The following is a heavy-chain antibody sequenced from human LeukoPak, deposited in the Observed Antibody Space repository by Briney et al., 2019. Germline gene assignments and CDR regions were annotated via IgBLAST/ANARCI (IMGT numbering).Heavy chain of an antibody. D-gene: IGHD2-8*01. Sequence: SETLSLTCAVYGGSFSGYYWSWIRQPLGKGLEWIGEINHSGSTNYNPSLKSRVTISVDTSKNQFSLKLSSVTAADTAVYYCAREGTYCTNGVCSPRYYYYYMDVWGKGTTVTVSS. V-gene: IGHV4-34*01. CDR2: INHSGST. CDR3: AREGTYCTNGVCSPRYYYYYMDV. J-gene: IGHJ6*03. CDR1: GGSFSGYY.